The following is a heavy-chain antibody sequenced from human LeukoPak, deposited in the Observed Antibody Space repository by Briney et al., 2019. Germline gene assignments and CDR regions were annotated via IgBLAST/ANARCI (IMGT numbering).Heavy chain of an antibody. CDR2: INHSGST. V-gene: IGHV4-34*01. CDR1: GGSFSGYY. D-gene: IGHD1-26*01. Sequence: PSETLSLTCAVYGGSFSGYYWSWIRQPPGKGLEWIGEINHSGSTNYNPSLKSRVTISVDTSKNQFSLKLSSVTAADTAVYYCAKDLGPSVGALDPWGQGTLVTVSS. CDR3: AKDLGPSVGALDP. J-gene: IGHJ5*02.